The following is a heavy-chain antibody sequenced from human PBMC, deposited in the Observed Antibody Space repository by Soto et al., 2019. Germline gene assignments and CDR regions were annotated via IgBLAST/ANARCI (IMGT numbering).Heavy chain of an antibody. Sequence: QVQLQESGPGLVQPSGTLSLTCAVSGDSINNSHWWSWVRQTPGKWLEWIGETYHSGTTNYNPSLKTRVTISIDKSKNQFSLKMNSLTAADTAVYYCAREVNSSPARGPNWFDPWGQGTLVTVSS. CDR1: GDSINNSHW. D-gene: IGHD6-13*01. J-gene: IGHJ5*02. V-gene: IGHV4-4*02. CDR2: TYHSGTT. CDR3: AREVNSSPARGPNWFDP.